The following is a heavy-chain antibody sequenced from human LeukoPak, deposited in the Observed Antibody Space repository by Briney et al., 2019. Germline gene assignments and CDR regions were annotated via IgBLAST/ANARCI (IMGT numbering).Heavy chain of an antibody. CDR2: IYPGDSDT. J-gene: IGHJ4*02. CDR3: ARGRGALTPTMIFDY. D-gene: IGHD3-22*01. Sequence: GESLKISCKGSGYSFTNYWIGWVRQMPGKGLEWMGFIYPGDSDTKYSPSFQGQVTMSADKSISTAYLQWSSLKASDTAMYYCARGRGALTPTMIFDYWGQGTLVTASS. CDR1: GYSFTNYW. V-gene: IGHV5-51*01.